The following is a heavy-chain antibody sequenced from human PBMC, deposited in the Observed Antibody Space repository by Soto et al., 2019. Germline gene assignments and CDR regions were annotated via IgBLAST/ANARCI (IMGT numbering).Heavy chain of an antibody. Sequence: SETLSLTCTVSGGSISSYYWSWIRQPPGKGLEWIGYIYYSGSTNYNPSLKSRVTISVDTSKNQFSLKLSSVTAADTAVYYCARDRGYCSSTSCYGHNWFDPWGQGTLVTVSS. CDR2: IYYSGST. J-gene: IGHJ5*02. V-gene: IGHV4-59*01. CDR3: ARDRGYCSSTSCYGHNWFDP. CDR1: GGSISSYY. D-gene: IGHD2-2*01.